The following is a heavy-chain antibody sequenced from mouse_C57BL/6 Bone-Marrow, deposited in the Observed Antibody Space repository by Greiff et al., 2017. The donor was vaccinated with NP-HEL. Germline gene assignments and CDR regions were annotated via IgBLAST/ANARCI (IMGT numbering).Heavy chain of an antibody. CDR1: GYTFTSYW. CDR3: AIWDWDEDYFDY. V-gene: IGHV1-74*01. D-gene: IGHD4-1*01. Sequence: QVQLKQPGAELVKPGASVKVSCKASGYTFTSYWMHWVKQRPGQGLEWIGRIHPSDSDTNYNQKFKGKATLTVDKSSSTAYMQLSSLTSEDSAVYYCAIWDWDEDYFDYWGQGTTLTVSS. CDR2: IHPSDSDT. J-gene: IGHJ2*01.